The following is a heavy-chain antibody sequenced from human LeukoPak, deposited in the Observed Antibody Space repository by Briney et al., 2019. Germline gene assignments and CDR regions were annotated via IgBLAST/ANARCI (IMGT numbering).Heavy chain of an antibody. D-gene: IGHD3-22*01. J-gene: IGHJ4*02. CDR3: ARGLILTNYYDSSGYYRVGLILLLGLPDY. Sequence: PGRSLRLSCAASGFTFSSYAMRWVRQAPGKGLEWVAVISYDGSNRYYADSVKGRFTISRDNSKNTLYLQMNSLRAEDTAVYYCARGLILTNYYDSSGYYRVGLILLLGLPDYWGQGTLVTVSS. CDR1: GFTFSSYA. V-gene: IGHV3-30-3*01. CDR2: ISYDGSNR.